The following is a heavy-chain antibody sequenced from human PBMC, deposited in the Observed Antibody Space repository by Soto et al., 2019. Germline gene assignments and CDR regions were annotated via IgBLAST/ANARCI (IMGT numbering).Heavy chain of an antibody. CDR3: TRDRCSGTSCYFRY. J-gene: IGHJ4*02. Sequence: GGSLRLSCAASGFNLSSSAMNWVRQAPGKGLEWLSVISYDGSKKYYADSVKGRFTTSRDDSKNTLYLQMHSLRADDTAVYYCTRDRCSGTSCYFRYCGQGTLVTVSS. V-gene: IGHV3-30-3*01. CDR1: GFNLSSSA. D-gene: IGHD2-2*01. CDR2: ISYDGSKK.